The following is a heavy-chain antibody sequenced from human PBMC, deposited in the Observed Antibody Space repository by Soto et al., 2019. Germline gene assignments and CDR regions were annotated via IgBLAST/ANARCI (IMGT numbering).Heavy chain of an antibody. CDR3: AKDRDGAAAGPTKFYGMDV. Sequence: EVQLLESGGGLVQPGGSLRLSCAASGFTFSSYAMSWVRQAPGKGLEGVSVISGSGDSTYYADSVRGGFTISRDNSKNTLYLQMNSLRAEDTAVYYCAKDRDGAAAGPTKFYGMDVWGQGTTVTVSS. CDR2: ISGSGDST. J-gene: IGHJ6*02. CDR1: GFTFSSYA. V-gene: IGHV3-23*01. D-gene: IGHD6-13*01.